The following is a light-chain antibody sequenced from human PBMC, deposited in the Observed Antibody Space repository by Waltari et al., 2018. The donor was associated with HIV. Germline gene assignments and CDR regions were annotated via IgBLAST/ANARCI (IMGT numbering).Light chain of an antibody. CDR3: QSADSSGTYRHVV. CDR2: KDR. J-gene: IGLJ2*01. V-gene: IGLV3-25*03. CDR1: ALPKQY. Sequence: SYELTQPPSVSVSPGQTARITCSGDALPKQYAYWYQQKPGQAPVLVIYKDRERPSGIPERFSGSSSGTTVTLTISGVQAEDEADYYCQSADSSGTYRHVVFGGGTKLTVL.